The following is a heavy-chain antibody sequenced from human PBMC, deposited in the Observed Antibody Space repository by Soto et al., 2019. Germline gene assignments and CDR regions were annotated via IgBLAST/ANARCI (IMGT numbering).Heavy chain of an antibody. CDR1: GYTISGYY. CDR3: ARAHITMMGHAFDI. V-gene: IGHV1-2*02. D-gene: IGHD3-22*01. Sequence: ASLKLSCKGSGYTISGYYMRCWLQENGQGLEWMGWINPNSGGTNYAQKFQGRVTMTRDTSISTAYMELSRLRSDDTAVYFCARAHITMMGHAFDILGQGTMGT. CDR2: INPNSGGT. J-gene: IGHJ3*02.